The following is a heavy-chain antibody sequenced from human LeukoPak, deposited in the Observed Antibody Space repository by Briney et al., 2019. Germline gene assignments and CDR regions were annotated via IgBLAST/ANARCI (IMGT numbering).Heavy chain of an antibody. D-gene: IGHD3-22*01. CDR2: INTVNGNT. V-gene: IGHV1-3*03. CDR1: GYTFTNYI. Sequence: GASVKVSCKASGYTFTNYIMHWVRQAPGQRLEWMGWINTVNGNTKYSQEFQGRVTITRDTSASTAYMELSSLRSEDTAVYFCARARNYYDSSDYYYEGDAFDIWGQGTMVTVSS. CDR3: ARARNYYDSSDYYYEGDAFDI. J-gene: IGHJ3*02.